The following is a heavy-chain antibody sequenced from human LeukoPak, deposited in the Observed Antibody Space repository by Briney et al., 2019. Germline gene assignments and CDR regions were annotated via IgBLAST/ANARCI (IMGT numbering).Heavy chain of an antibody. Sequence: PSETLSLTCTVSGYSISSGYYWSWIRQPAGKGLEWIGRIYTSGSTNYNPSLKSRVTMSVDTSKNQFSLKLSSVTAADTAVYYCARDTYYYDSSGYYPPRYYYYYMDVWGKGTTVTISS. D-gene: IGHD3-22*01. CDR3: ARDTYYYDSSGYYPPRYYYYYMDV. V-gene: IGHV4-4*07. CDR2: IYTSGST. CDR1: GYSISSGYY. J-gene: IGHJ6*03.